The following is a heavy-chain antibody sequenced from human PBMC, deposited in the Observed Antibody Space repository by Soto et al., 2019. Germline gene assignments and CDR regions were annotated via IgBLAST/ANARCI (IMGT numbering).Heavy chain of an antibody. CDR3: ARGGTAMATISGFDY. Sequence: QVQLVQSGAEVKKPGASVKVSCKASGYTFTGYYMHWVRQAPGQGLEWQGWINPNSGGTNYAQKFQGRVSMTRDTSISTAYMELSRLRSDDTAVYYCARGGTAMATISGFDYWGQGTLVTVSS. CDR2: INPNSGGT. CDR1: GYTFTGYY. J-gene: IGHJ4*02. D-gene: IGHD5-12*01. V-gene: IGHV1-2*02.